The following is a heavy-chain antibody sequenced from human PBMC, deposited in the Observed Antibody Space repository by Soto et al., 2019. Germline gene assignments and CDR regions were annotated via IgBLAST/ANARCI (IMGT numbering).Heavy chain of an antibody. CDR3: ARQWLAYDAFDI. V-gene: IGHV4-59*01. CDR1: GGSICSYY. CDR2: IYYSGST. J-gene: IGHJ3*02. D-gene: IGHD6-19*01. Sequence: SETLSLTFTVSGGSICSYYWSWIRQPPGKGLEWIGYIYYSGSTNYNPSLKSRVTISVDTSKNQFSLKLSSVTAADTAVYYCARQWLAYDAFDIWGQGTMVT.